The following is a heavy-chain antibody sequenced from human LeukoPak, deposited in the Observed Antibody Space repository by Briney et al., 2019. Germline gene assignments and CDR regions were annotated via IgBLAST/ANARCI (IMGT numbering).Heavy chain of an antibody. CDR1: GYTFTGYY. V-gene: IGHV1-2*02. Sequence: ASVKVSCKASGYTFTGYYMHWVRQAPGQGLEWMGWINPNSGGTNYAQKFQGRVTMTRDTSISTAYMELSRLRSDDTAVYYCARGPVTTVTTDWFDPWGQGTLVTVPS. D-gene: IGHD4-17*01. CDR3: ARGPVTTVTTDWFDP. J-gene: IGHJ5*02. CDR2: INPNSGGT.